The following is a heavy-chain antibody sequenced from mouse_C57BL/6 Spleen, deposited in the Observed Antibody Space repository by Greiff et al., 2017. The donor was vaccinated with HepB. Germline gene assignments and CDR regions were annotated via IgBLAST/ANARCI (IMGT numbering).Heavy chain of an antibody. Sequence: VQLQQSGPELVKPGASVKISCKASGYSFTGYYMNWVKQSPEKSLEWIGEINPSTGGTTYNQKFKAKATLTVDKSSSTAYMQLKSLTSEDSAVYYCARRDYGSSYDWYFDVWGTGTTVTVSS. CDR1: GYSFTGYY. V-gene: IGHV1-42*01. CDR3: ARRDYGSSYDWYFDV. D-gene: IGHD1-1*01. J-gene: IGHJ1*03. CDR2: INPSTGGT.